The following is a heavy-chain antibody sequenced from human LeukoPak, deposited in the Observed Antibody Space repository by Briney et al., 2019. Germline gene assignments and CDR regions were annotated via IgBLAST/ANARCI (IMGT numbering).Heavy chain of an antibody. CDR1: GGSFSGYY. CDR3: ARLVAAAGTPYYYYGMDV. CDR2: INHSGST. V-gene: IGHV4-34*01. J-gene: IGHJ6*02. Sequence: SETLSLTCAVYGGSFSGYYWSWIRQPPGKGLEWIGEINHSGSTNYNPSLKSRVTISVDTSKNQFSLKLSSVTAADTAVYYCARLVAAAGTPYYYYGMDVWGQGTTVTVSS. D-gene: IGHD6-13*01.